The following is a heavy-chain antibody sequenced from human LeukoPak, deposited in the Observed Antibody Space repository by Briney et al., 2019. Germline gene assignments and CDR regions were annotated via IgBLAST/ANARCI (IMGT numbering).Heavy chain of an antibody. J-gene: IGHJ4*02. CDR1: GDSISNYY. CDR2: IHTSGST. V-gene: IGHV4-4*09. CDR3: ARGYYDTSAYSNPFDF. D-gene: IGHD3-22*01. Sequence: SETLSLTCTVSGDSISNYYWSWIRQTPGNGLEWIGYIHTSGSTYYNPSLKSRVTISVDTSKNQFSLKLSSVTAADTAVYYCARGYYDTSAYSNPFDFWGQGTLVTVSS.